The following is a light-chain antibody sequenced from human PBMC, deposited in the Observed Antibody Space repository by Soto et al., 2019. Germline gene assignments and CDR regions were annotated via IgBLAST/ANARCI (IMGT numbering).Light chain of an antibody. J-gene: IGKJ1*01. CDR3: QQYYSYPRT. CDR1: QGISGF. CDR2: AAS. Sequence: AIRMTQSPSSLSASTGDRVTITCRGSQGISGFLAWYQQRPGKAPKFLIYAASTLQSGVPSRFSGSGSGTDFTLTISCLQSEDFATYYCQQYYSYPRTFGQGTKVEIK. V-gene: IGKV1-8*01.